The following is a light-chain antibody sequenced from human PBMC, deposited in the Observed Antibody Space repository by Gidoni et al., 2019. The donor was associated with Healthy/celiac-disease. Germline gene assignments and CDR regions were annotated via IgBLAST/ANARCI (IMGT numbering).Light chain of an antibody. CDR1: QSVSSN. CDR2: GAS. Sequence: DIVITQSPATLSVSPGERATLSCRASQSVSSNLAWYQQKPGQAPRLLIYGASTRATGIPARFSGSGSGTEFTLTISSLQSEDFAVYYCQQYNNWLRGFTFXPXTKVDIK. V-gene: IGKV3-15*01. J-gene: IGKJ3*01. CDR3: QQYNNWLRGFT.